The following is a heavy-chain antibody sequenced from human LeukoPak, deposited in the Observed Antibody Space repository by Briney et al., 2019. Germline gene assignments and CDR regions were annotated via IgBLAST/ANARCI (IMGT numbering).Heavy chain of an antibody. CDR2: IYHTGSA. D-gene: IGHD3-22*01. CDR1: GGSISGYY. J-gene: IGHJ6*03. CDR3: ARWFCVTDTCLHMDV. Sequence: SETLSLTCTVSGGSISGYYWSWIRQPPGKGLEWIGYIYHTGSAAYNPSLKSRVTMSVDTSKNQFTLKLSSVTAADTAVYYCARWFCVTDTCLHMDVWGKGTTVTVSS. V-gene: IGHV4-59*08.